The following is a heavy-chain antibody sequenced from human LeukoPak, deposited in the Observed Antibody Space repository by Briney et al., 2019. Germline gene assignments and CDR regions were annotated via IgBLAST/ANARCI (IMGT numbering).Heavy chain of an antibody. J-gene: IGHJ4*02. D-gene: IGHD3-22*01. CDR1: GGSFSGYY. Sequence: ASETLSLTCAVYGGSFSGYYWSWVRQPPGKGLEWIGEINHSGSTNYNPSLKSRVTISVDTCKNQFSLKLSSVTAADTAFYYCARATMIVVVPNRTRDFDYWQQGTVVTVSS. V-gene: IGHV4-34*01. CDR2: INHSGST. CDR3: ARATMIVVVPNRTRDFDY.